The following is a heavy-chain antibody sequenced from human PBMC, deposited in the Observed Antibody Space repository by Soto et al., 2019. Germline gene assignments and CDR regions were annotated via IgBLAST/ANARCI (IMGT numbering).Heavy chain of an antibody. CDR2: IYYTGNT. Sequence: QLQLQESGPGLVKPSETLSLTCTVSGGSISRNAHFWGWVRQPPGKGLEWIGSIYYTGNTYYSPSLKSRLTVSVDTSSNQFSLGLNSVTAADTAVYYCVGVTSSRPIRDYWGQGTLVSVSS. D-gene: IGHD2-21*02. J-gene: IGHJ4*02. CDR3: VGVTSSRPIRDY. CDR1: GGSISRNAHF. V-gene: IGHV4-39*01.